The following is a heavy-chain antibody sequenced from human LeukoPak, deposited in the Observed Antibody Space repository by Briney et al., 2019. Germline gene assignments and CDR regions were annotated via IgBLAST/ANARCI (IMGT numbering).Heavy chain of an antibody. J-gene: IGHJ4*02. D-gene: IGHD2-15*01. CDR2: ISSSSYI. Sequence: GGSLRLSCAASGFTFSSYSMNWVRQAPGKGLEWVSSISSSSYIYYADSVKGRFTISRDNAKNSLYLQMNSLRAEDTAVNYCARDLGYCSGGSCYWGQGTLVTVSS. CDR3: ARDLGYCSGGSCY. CDR1: GFTFSSYS. V-gene: IGHV3-21*01.